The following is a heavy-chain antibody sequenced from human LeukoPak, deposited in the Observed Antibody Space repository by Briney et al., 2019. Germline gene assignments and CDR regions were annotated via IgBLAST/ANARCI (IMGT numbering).Heavy chain of an antibody. D-gene: IGHD3-9*01. J-gene: IGHJ4*02. CDR2: FYSIGNT. CDR3: ARKDGDW. V-gene: IGHV4-61*08. Sequence: PSETLSLTCTVSGGSISSGDYYWSWIRQPPGKGLEWIGYFYSIGNTNYNPSLESRATISVDTSRNQVSLRLSSVTAADTAVYYCARKDGDWWGQGILVTVSS. CDR1: GGSISSGDYY.